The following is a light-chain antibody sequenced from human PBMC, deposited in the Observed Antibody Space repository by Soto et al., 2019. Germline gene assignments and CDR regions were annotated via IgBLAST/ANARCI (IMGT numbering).Light chain of an antibody. V-gene: IGKV1-5*01. CDR3: QQYNSNPLT. CDR1: QSIGSW. J-gene: IGKJ4*01. CDR2: DVS. Sequence: DIQMTQSPSTLSASVGDRVTITCRASQSIGSWLAWYQQKPGKAPKLLIYDVSSLESGVPSRFSGRGSGTGFTLTIGSLQPDDFATYYCQQYNSNPLTFGAGTKVEF.